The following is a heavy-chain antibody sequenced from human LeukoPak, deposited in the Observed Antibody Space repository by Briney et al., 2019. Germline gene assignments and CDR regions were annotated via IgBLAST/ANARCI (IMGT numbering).Heavy chain of an antibody. CDR3: ARGADYDILTGSWYYFDY. D-gene: IGHD3-9*01. CDR1: GGSISSYY. CDR2: IYHSGST. J-gene: IGHJ4*02. V-gene: IGHV4-4*07. Sequence: SETLSLTCTVSGGSISSYYWSWIRQPAGKGLEWIGSIYHSGSTYYNPSLKSRVTISVATSKNQFSLKLSSVTAADTAVYYCARGADYDILTGSWYYFDYWGQGTLVTVSS.